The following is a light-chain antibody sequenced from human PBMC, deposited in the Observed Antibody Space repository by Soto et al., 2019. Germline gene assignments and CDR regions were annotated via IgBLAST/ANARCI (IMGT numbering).Light chain of an antibody. V-gene: IGKV3-15*01. J-gene: IGKJ2*01. CDR3: QQYYDWYT. Sequence: ETVMTQSPATLSVSAGERVTLSCRASQNINSKLAWYQRKPGQAPRLLMSGASVRAAGIPASFSGSGSGTEFTLSISSLQSEDFAVYYCQQYYDWYTFGQGTKLEI. CDR1: QNINSK. CDR2: GAS.